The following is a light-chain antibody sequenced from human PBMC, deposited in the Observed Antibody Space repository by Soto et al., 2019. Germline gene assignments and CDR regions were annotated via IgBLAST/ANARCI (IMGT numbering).Light chain of an antibody. J-gene: IGKJ1*01. CDR3: QQYNNWPPWT. V-gene: IGKV3D-15*01. Sequence: EIVMTQAPATLSVSPGERATLSCRASQSVSSNLAWYQQKPCQAPRLLLYGASTRATGIPARFSGSGSGTEFTLTLSSLQSEDFAVYYCQQYNNWPPWTFGQGTKVEIK. CDR2: GAS. CDR1: QSVSSN.